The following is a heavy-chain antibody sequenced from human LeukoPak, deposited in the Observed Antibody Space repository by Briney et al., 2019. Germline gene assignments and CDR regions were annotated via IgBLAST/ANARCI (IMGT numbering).Heavy chain of an antibody. V-gene: IGHV3-23*01. CDR3: AKGSDYDLPYYYYYMDV. Sequence: PGGSLRLSCAASGFTFSSYSMSWVRQAPGKGLEWVSIISDSGANTYYADSVRGRFTISRDNSKNTLYLQMNSLSAEDTAVYYCAKGSDYDLPYYYYYMDVWGKGTTVTISS. CDR2: ISDSGANT. D-gene: IGHD3-16*01. CDR1: GFTFSSYS. J-gene: IGHJ6*03.